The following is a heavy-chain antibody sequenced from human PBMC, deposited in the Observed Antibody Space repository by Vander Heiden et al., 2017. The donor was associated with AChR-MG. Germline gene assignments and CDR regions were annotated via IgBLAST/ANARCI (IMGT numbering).Heavy chain of an antibody. V-gene: IGHV3-48*02. CDR3: ARDLSYDDVLTGLYFDY. CDR1: GLSLIGYS. D-gene: IGHD3-9*01. J-gene: IGHJ4*02. CDR2: ISSSSSVI. Sequence: EVQLVESGGGLAQPGGSLRPSCAASGLSLIGYSMSWVRQAPGKGLEWVSYISSSSSVIYYADSVKGRFTISRDNAENSLFLQMDSLRDEDTAVYYCARDLSYDDVLTGLYFDYWGQGTLGTVSS.